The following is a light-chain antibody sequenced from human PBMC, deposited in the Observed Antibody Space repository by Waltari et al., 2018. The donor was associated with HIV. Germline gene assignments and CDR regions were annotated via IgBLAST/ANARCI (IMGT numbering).Light chain of an antibody. CDR2: KDT. CDR1: GLGKQG. Sequence: SYEPPQPPPLSVSAAPTARTICSGAGLGKQGGYWYQQKAGQAPVLLIYKDTRRSSGITERFSGSSSGSTATLTISGVQPADEADDYCQSADTSGTYDRLFGGGTRLTVL. CDR3: QSADTSGTYDRL. J-gene: IGLJ3*02. V-gene: IGLV3-25*03.